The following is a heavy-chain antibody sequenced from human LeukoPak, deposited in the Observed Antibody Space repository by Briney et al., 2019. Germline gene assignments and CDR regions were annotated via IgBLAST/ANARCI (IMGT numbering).Heavy chain of an antibody. CDR1: GFTVSSNY. J-gene: IGHJ4*02. CDR3: ARVSRMTPWG. Sequence: PGGSLRLSCAASGFTVSSNYMSWVRQALRKGLEWVSVIYSGGSTYYADSVKGRFTISRDNSKNTLYLQMNSLRAEDTAVYYCARVSRMTPWGWGQGTLVTVSS. CDR2: IYSGGST. V-gene: IGHV3-53*01. D-gene: IGHD1-14*01.